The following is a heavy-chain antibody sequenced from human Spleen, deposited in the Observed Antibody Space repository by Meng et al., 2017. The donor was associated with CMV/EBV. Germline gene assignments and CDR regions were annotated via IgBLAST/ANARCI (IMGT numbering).Heavy chain of an antibody. CDR1: GFTFSHYG. J-gene: IGHJ4*02. D-gene: IGHD3-3*01. CDR3: AKSYYDFWSGYYFFDL. Sequence: GGSLRLSCAVSGFTFSHYGMHWARQAPGKGLDWVAFIRYDGTNRNYADSVKGRFTISRDNSQNTLYLQMNSLRPEDTAVYYRAKSYYDFWSGYYFFDLWGQGTLVTVSS. CDR2: IRYDGTNR. V-gene: IGHV3-30*02.